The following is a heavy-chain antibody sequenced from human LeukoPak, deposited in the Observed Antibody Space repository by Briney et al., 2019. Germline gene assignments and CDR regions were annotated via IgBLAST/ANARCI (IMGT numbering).Heavy chain of an antibody. Sequence: GGSLRLSCAASGFTFSDYYMSWIRQAPGKGLEWISYISSSGSTIYYADSVKGRFTISRDNAKNSLYLQMNSLRAEDTAVYYCARRAGAYSHPYDYWGQGTLVTVSS. D-gene: IGHD4/OR15-4a*01. CDR2: ISSSGSTI. J-gene: IGHJ4*02. CDR3: ARRAGAYSHPYDY. V-gene: IGHV3-11*04. CDR1: GFTFSDYY.